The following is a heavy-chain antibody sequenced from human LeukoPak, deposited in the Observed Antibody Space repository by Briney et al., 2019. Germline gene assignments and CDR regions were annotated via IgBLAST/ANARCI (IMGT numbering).Heavy chain of an antibody. CDR1: GFTFDDYA. D-gene: IGHD2-15*01. J-gene: IGHJ4*02. CDR2: ISYDGSNK. CDR3: AKDLFRMPEEVDY. V-gene: IGHV3-30-3*01. Sequence: GRSLRLSCAASGFTFDDYAMHWVRQAPGKGPEWVAVISYDGSNKYYADSVKGRFTISRDNSKNTLYLQMNSLRAEDTAVYYCAKDLFRMPEEVDYWGQGTLVTVSS.